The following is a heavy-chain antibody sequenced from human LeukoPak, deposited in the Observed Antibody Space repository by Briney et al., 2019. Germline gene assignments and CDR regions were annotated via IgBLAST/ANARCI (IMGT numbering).Heavy chain of an antibody. Sequence: GGSLRLSCAASGFTFSSHSMNWVRQAPGKGLEGVSSISSSGNYIYYADSVKGRFTISRDNAKNSLYLQMNSLRAEDTAVYYCARDLGAVAGNYYDMDVLGQGTTVTVSS. D-gene: IGHD6-19*01. V-gene: IGHV3-21*01. CDR3: ARDLGAVAGNYYDMDV. CDR1: GFTFSSHS. CDR2: ISSSGNYI. J-gene: IGHJ6*02.